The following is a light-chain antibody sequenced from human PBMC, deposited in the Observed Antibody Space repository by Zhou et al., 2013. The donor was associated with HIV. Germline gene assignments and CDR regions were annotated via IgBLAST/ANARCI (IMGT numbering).Light chain of an antibody. Sequence: DIQMTQSPSSLSASVGDRVTISCRASQSISLYLNWYQQKPGKAPKLLIYGASSLQSGVPSRFSGSGSGTDFTLTISSLQPEDFATYYCQQSYSSPLTFGGGTKVEDQT. CDR3: QQSYSSPLT. J-gene: IGKJ4*01. CDR2: GAS. V-gene: IGKV1-39*01. CDR1: QSISLY.